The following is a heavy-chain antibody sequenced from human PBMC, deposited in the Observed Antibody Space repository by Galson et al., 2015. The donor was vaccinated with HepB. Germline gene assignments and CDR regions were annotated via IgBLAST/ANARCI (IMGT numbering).Heavy chain of an antibody. D-gene: IGHD3-3*01. Sequence: SVKVSCKASGGTFSSYAISWVRQAPGQGLEWMGGIIPIFGTANYAQKFQGRVTITADKSTSTAYMELSSLRSEDTAVYYCAREHDFWSGYSFDYWGQGTLVTVSS. CDR1: GGTFSSYA. CDR3: AREHDFWSGYSFDY. J-gene: IGHJ4*02. V-gene: IGHV1-69*06. CDR2: IIPIFGTA.